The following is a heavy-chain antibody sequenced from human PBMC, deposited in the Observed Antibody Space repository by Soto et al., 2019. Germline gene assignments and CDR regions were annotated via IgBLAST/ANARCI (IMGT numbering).Heavy chain of an antibody. CDR1: GFTFDDNA. CDR3: AISQDRGGRTTFIY. Sequence: GGSLRLSCAVSGFTFDDNAMHWVRQAQEKGLEWVSGINWKSDIGYADSVKGRFTISRDNAENTLYLQMNRLRAEDTALYYCAISQDRGGRTTFIYWGQGTQVTVSS. J-gene: IGHJ4*02. V-gene: IGHV3-9*01. CDR2: INWKSDI. D-gene: IGHD3-16*01.